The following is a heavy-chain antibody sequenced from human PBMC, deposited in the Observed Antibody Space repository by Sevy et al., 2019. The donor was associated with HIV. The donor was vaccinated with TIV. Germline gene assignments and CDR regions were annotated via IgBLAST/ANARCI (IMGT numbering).Heavy chain of an antibody. J-gene: IGHJ3*02. CDR1: GFTFSTYD. V-gene: IGHV3-21*01. CDR2: ISGSSNFI. D-gene: IGHD3-10*01. Sequence: GGSLRLSCAASGFTFSTYDMNWVRQAPGKGLEWVSSISGSSNFIYYSDSVKGRFTISRDNSKNTVFLQMNNLRIEDTALYYCAKGLGMVQGALLSDDIWGQGTMVTVSS. CDR3: AKGLGMVQGALLSDDI.